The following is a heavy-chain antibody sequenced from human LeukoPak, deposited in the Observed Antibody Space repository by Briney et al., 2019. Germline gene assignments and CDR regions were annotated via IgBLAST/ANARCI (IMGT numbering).Heavy chain of an antibody. CDR3: ARGAAGSNELVPVHPYNWFDP. Sequence: ASVTVSCKASGYTFTSYGISWVRQAPGQGLEWMGWISAYNGNTNYAQKLQGRVTMTTDTSTSTAYMELRSLRSDDTAVYYCARGAAGSNELVPVHPYNWFDPWGQGTLVTVSS. J-gene: IGHJ5*02. CDR1: GYTFTSYG. V-gene: IGHV1-18*01. D-gene: IGHD6-6*01. CDR2: ISAYNGNT.